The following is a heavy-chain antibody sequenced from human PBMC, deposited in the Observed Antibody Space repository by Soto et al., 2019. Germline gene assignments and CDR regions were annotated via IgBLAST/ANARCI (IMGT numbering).Heavy chain of an antibody. CDR3: ATGGIVGATIAFDI. CDR2: VYPGDSDT. CDR1: GYSFTSYW. D-gene: IGHD1-26*01. Sequence: GESLKISCKGSGYSFTSYWIGWVRQMPGKGLEWMGIVYPGDSDTRYSPSFQGQVSISAVKSISTASLQWSSLKASATALYYCATGGIVGATIAFDIWGQGTMVTVSS. V-gene: IGHV5-51*01. J-gene: IGHJ3*02.